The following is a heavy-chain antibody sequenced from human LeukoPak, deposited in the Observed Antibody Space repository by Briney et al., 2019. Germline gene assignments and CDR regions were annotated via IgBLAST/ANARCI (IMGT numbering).Heavy chain of an antibody. CDR1: GFPFSSHG. D-gene: IGHD5-12*01. CDR3: AKDGAWLRFDD. Sequence: GGSLRLSCAGSGFPFSSHGMNWVRQAPGKGLEWVSGISPGGGPTYYADSVKGRFTISRDDAKNPLYLQMKNLRAEDTAVYYCAKDGAWLRFDDWGQGVLVTVSS. J-gene: IGHJ4*02. V-gene: IGHV3-23*01. CDR2: ISPGGGPT.